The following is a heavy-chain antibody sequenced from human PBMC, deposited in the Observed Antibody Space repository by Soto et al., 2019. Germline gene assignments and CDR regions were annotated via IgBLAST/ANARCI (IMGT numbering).Heavy chain of an antibody. D-gene: IGHD5-12*01. V-gene: IGHV1-2*04. Sequence: QVQLVQSGAEVKKPGASVKVSCKASGYTFTDYYMHWVRQATGQWLEWRGWINPKSGGTNYAQKFQDWVTLTRDTALSTDYMELSRLRSDDTAVYYCATSMSGYYFDHCGQGTLVTVSS. CDR2: INPKSGGT. J-gene: IGHJ4*02. CDR3: ATSMSGYYFDH. CDR1: GYTFTDYY.